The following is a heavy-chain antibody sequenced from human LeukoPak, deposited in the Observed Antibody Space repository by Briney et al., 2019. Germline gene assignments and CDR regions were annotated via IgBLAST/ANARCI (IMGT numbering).Heavy chain of an antibody. D-gene: IGHD1-1*01. V-gene: IGHV3-48*01. CDR1: GFTVMYDS. J-gene: IGHJ4*02. CDR2: IGIDSCNK. Sequence: GGSLRLACSASGFTVMYDSMNSVRQAPGKGREWISYIGIDSCNKKFEGSVKGRFTISGDKAKNSLYLQMNRLRVEDTAVYYCARDYKSAFDNWGQGTLVTVSS. CDR3: ARDYKSAFDN.